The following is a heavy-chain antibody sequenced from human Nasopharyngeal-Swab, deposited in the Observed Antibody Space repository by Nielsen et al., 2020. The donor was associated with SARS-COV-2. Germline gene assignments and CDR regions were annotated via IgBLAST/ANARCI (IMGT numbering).Heavy chain of an antibody. J-gene: IGHJ6*03. V-gene: IGHV3-30-3*01. D-gene: IGHD3-3*01. Sequence: GESLKISCAASGFSFSSYVLHWVRQAPGKGLEWVTVISYDGNNKHYADSVKGRFTISRDNSKKTLFLQMNSLRVEDTAVYYCARGGFLEWFYYMDVWGKGTTVTVSS. CDR2: ISYDGNNK. CDR1: GFSFSSYV. CDR3: ARGGFLEWFYYMDV.